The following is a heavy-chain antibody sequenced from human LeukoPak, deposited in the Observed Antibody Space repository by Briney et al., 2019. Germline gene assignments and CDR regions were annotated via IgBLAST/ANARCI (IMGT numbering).Heavy chain of an antibody. D-gene: IGHD2-21*02. V-gene: IGHV3-23*01. CDR3: ARGGGGDPFDY. CDR1: GFTFSSYA. J-gene: IGHJ4*02. CDR2: ISGSGGST. Sequence: RSGGSLRLSCAASGFTFSSYAMSWVRQAPGKGLEWVSAISGSGGSTYYADSVKGRFTISRDNSKNTLYLQMNSLRAEDTAVYYCARGGGGDPFDYWGQGTLVTVSS.